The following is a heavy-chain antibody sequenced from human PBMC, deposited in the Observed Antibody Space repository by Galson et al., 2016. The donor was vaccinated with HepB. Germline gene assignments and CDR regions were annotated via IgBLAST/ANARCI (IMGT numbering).Heavy chain of an antibody. CDR2: ISWNSGGR. V-gene: IGHV3-9*01. Sequence: SLRLSCAASGFTFDDYAMHWVRQAPGKGLEWVSGISWNSGGRDYADSVKGRFTISRDNARNTLDLHMNGLRVGDTAVYYCARLPGTSPWYFDLWGRGTLLTVSS. J-gene: IGHJ2*01. CDR1: GFTFDDYA. CDR3: ARLPGTSPWYFDL.